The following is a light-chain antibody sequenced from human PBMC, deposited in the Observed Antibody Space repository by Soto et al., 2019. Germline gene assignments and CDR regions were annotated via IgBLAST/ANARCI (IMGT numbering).Light chain of an antibody. CDR3: QQRSNWPPIT. CDR2: DAS. J-gene: IGKJ5*01. CDR1: QSVKTF. Sequence: EIGVSQSLSTVSLYQGERATLSGRASQSVKTFLVWYQQRPGQAPRLLIHDASHRAAGIPARFSGSGFGTDFTLTISSLEPEDAAVYYCQQRSNWPPITFGQGTRLEIK. V-gene: IGKV3-11*01.